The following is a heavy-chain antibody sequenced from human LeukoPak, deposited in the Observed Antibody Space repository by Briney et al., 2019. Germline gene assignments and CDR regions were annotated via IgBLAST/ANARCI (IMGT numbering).Heavy chain of an antibody. J-gene: IGHJ6*03. Sequence: AASVRLPCKGCGYTFSNFGSSWVRQAPGRGLEWLGWINAYNGDTDYAEKVQGRVTMTTDTSTSTAYMELTSLKSEDTAVYYCARDGLVPALYYLDFWGKGTTVTVSS. CDR1: GYTFSNFG. D-gene: IGHD2-2*01. CDR2: INAYNGDT. CDR3: ARDGLVPALYYLDF. V-gene: IGHV1-18*01.